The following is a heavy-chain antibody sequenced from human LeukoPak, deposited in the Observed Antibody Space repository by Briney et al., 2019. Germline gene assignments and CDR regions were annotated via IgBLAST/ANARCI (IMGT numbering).Heavy chain of an antibody. CDR2: IYYSGST. J-gene: IGHJ5*02. D-gene: IGHD6-13*01. V-gene: IGHV4-39*07. Sequence: ASETLSLTCTVSGGSISSSSYYWGWIRQPPGKGLEWIGSIYYSGSTYYNPSLKSRVTISVDTSKNQFSLKLSSVTAADTAVYYCARGPTAGPHPNWFDPWGQGTLVTVSS. CDR3: ARGPTAGPHPNWFDP. CDR1: GGSISSSSYY.